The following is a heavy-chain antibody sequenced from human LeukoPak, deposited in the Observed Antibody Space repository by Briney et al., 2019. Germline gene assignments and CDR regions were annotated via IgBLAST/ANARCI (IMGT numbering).Heavy chain of an antibody. CDR2: ISYSGST. Sequence: PSETLSLTCTVSGGSISSYYWSWIRQPPGKGLEWIGFISYSGSTIYSPSLESRVTISVATSRNQFSLKLSSVTAADTAVYYCARLYCSSTSCYGGLDYWGQGTLVSVSS. CDR3: ARLYCSSTSCYGGLDY. V-gene: IGHV4-59*01. CDR1: GGSISSYY. J-gene: IGHJ4*02. D-gene: IGHD2-2*01.